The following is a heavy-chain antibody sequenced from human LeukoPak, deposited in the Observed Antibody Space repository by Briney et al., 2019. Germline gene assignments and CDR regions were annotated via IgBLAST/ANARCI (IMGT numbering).Heavy chain of an antibody. Sequence: GGSLRLSCAASGFTFSSYAMSWVRQAPGKGLEWVSAISGSGGSTYYADSVKGRFTISRDDSKNTLYLQMNSLRAEDTAIYYCARAQWRTYSYYYMDVWGKGTTVTVSS. D-gene: IGHD6-19*01. CDR1: GFTFSSYA. J-gene: IGHJ6*03. CDR2: ISGSGGST. CDR3: ARAQWRTYSYYYMDV. V-gene: IGHV3-23*01.